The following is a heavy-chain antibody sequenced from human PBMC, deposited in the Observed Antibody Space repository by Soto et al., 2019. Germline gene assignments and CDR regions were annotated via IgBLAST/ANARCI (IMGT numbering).Heavy chain of an antibody. CDR1: GYTLTELS. CDR2: FDPEDGET. D-gene: IGHD6-19*01. CDR3: ATEINHRPYSSGPSGGAFDI. Sequence: DSVKVSCKVSGYTLTELSMHWVRQAPGKGLEWMGGFDPEDGETIYAQKFQGRVTMTEDTSTDTAYVELSSLRSEDTAVYYCATEINHRPYSSGPSGGAFDIWGQGTIVSVS. V-gene: IGHV1-24*01. J-gene: IGHJ3*02.